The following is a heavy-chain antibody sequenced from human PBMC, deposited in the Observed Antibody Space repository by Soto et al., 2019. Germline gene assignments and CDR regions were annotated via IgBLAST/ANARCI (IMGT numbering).Heavy chain of an antibody. D-gene: IGHD1-20*01. J-gene: IGHJ4*02. CDR2: ISSDGSTK. V-gene: IGHV3-30-3*01. Sequence: HVQLVESGGGMVQPGRSLRLSCTASGFTFSNYAMHWVRQAPGKGLEWVAVISSDGSTKSYADSVKGRFTISRDNSKNMLYLQMNILTGEDTAVYYCAQDISHVYNYFDSWAPGTPVTVSS. CDR1: GFTFSNYA. CDR3: AQDISHVYNYFDS.